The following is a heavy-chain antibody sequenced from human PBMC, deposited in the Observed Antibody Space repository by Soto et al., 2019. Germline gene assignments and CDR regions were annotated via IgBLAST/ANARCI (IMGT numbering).Heavy chain of an antibody. Sequence: QVQLVQSGAEVKKPGASVKVSCKASGYTFTSYYMHWVRQAPGQALEWMGIINPSGGSTSYEQKFQGRVTMTRDTSTSTAYMELSSLRSEDTALDYCAREGTTVTLYYFAYWGQGTLVTVSS. D-gene: IGHD4-4*01. J-gene: IGHJ4*02. CDR1: GYTFTSYY. CDR2: INPSGGST. CDR3: AREGTTVTLYYFAY. V-gene: IGHV1-46*03.